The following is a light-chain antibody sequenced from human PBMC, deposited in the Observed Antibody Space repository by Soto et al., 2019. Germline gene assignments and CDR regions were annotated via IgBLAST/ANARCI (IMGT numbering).Light chain of an antibody. Sequence: QSVLTQPPSASGSPGQSVTISCTGTSSDVGGYNYVSWYQQHPGTAPKLMIYDVSKRPSGVPGRFSGSKSGNTASLTVSGLHAEEEADYYCSSYAASNFVVFGGGTKLTVL. CDR3: SSYAASNFVV. J-gene: IGLJ2*01. CDR1: SSDVGGYNY. CDR2: DVS. V-gene: IGLV2-8*01.